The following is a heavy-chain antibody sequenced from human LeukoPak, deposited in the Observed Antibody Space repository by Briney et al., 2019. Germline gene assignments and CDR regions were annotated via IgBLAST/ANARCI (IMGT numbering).Heavy chain of an antibody. CDR2: IYYSGST. CDR3: ARHSGSSPHYFDY. D-gene: IGHD1-26*01. Sequence: SETLSLTCTVSGCSISSYYWSWLRQPPGKGLEWIGFIYYSGSTHYKSSLKSRVTISVDTSRNQFSLRLSSVTAADTAVYYCARHSGSSPHYFDYWGQGTLVTVSS. V-gene: IGHV4-59*08. J-gene: IGHJ4*02. CDR1: GCSISSYY.